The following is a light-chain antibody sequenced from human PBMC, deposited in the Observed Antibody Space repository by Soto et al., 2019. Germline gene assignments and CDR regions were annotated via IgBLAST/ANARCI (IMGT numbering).Light chain of an antibody. CDR1: ASISGW. J-gene: IGKJ1*01. V-gene: IGKV1-5*01. CDR2: DAS. CDR3: QQYNNYPRT. Sequence: DIEMTQSPSTLSASIGDGVTITCRASASISGWLAWDQQQPGKAPKLLIYDASNLESGVPSRFSGSGSGTEFTLAISSLQPDDFATYYCQQYNNYPRTFGQGTKVDNK.